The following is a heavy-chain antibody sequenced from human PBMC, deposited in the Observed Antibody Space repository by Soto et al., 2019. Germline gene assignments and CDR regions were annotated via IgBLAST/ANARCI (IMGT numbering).Heavy chain of an antibody. Sequence: PSETLSLTCAVYGGSFSGYYWSWIRQPPGKGLEWIGEINHSGSTNYNPSLKSRVTISVDTSKNQFSLKLSSVTAADTAVYYCVRVSGAVAGTGWFDPWGQGTLVTVSS. CDR3: VRVSGAVAGTGWFDP. V-gene: IGHV4-34*01. CDR2: INHSGST. J-gene: IGHJ5*02. D-gene: IGHD6-19*01. CDR1: GGSFSGYY.